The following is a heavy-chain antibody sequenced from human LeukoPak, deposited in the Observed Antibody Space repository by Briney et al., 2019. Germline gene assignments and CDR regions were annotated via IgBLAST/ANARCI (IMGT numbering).Heavy chain of an antibody. CDR2: MNPNSGNT. CDR1: GYTFTSYG. V-gene: IGHV1-8*03. D-gene: IGHD3-22*01. CDR3: AREVYYDSSGYYN. J-gene: IGHJ4*02. Sequence: ASVKVSCKASGYTFTSYGISWVRQAPGQGLEWMGWMNPNSGNTGHAQKFQGRVTITRNTSISTAYMELSSLRSEDTAVYYCAREVYYDSSGYYNWGQGTLVTVSS.